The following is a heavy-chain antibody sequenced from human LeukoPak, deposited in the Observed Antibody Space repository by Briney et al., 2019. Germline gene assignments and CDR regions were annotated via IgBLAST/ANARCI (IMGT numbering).Heavy chain of an antibody. CDR2: IYYSGST. J-gene: IGHJ4*02. CDR3: ARAEGPYGDYGRRPFY. Sequence: PSETLSLTCTVSGGSISSSSYYWGWIRQPPGKGLEWIGSIYYSGSTYYNPSLKSRVTISVDMSKNQFSLKLSSVTAADTAVYYCARAEGPYGDYGRRPFYWGQGTLVTVSS. CDR1: GGSISSSSYY. V-gene: IGHV4-39*07. D-gene: IGHD4-17*01.